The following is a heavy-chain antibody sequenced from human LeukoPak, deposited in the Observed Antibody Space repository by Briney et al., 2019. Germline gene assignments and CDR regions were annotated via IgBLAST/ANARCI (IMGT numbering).Heavy chain of an antibody. CDR1: GGSISSNSYY. J-gene: IGHJ4*02. D-gene: IGHD3-9*01. CDR2: IYHSGRT. Sequence: KPSETLSLTCTVSGGSISSNSYYWGWIRQPPGKGLEWIGTIYHSGRTYYSPSLKTRVTISVDTSKNQFSLKLSSVTAADTAVYYCARESAILTGYYNVLNPKPFDYWGQGTLVTVSS. V-gene: IGHV4-39*07. CDR3: ARESAILTGYYNVLNPKPFDY.